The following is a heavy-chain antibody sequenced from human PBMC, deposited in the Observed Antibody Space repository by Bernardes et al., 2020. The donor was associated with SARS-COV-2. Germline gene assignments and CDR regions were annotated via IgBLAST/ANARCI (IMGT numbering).Heavy chain of an antibody. CDR2: ISYDGTNK. J-gene: IGHJ4*02. D-gene: IGHD3-3*01. V-gene: IGHV3-30*18. Sequence: GGSLRLSCAASGFTFSTYVMHWVRQAPGKGLEWVALISYDGTNKYYADSVKGRFTISRDNSKNTLYLQMNSLRAEDTAVYYCAKDFFDRDYLDYWGQGTLVTVSS. CDR1: GFTFSTYV. CDR3: AKDFFDRDYLDY.